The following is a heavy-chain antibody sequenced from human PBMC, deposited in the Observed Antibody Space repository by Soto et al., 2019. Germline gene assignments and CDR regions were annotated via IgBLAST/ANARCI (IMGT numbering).Heavy chain of an antibody. Sequence: QNTLKESGPTLVKPTQTLTLTCTFSGFSLSISGEGVGWIRQPPGKALEWLALIYWSDEKQYSPSLKNRLTITKDTSKNQVVLTMTNMDPVDTGTYYCARLVYRAGGRIFDSWGQGSLVTVSS. CDR3: ARLVYRAGGRIFDS. J-gene: IGHJ4*02. D-gene: IGHD3-16*01. CDR1: GFSLSISGEG. CDR2: IYWSDEK. V-gene: IGHV2-5*01.